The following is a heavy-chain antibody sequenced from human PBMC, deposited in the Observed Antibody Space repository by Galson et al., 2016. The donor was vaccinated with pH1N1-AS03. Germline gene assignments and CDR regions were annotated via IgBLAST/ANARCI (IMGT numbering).Heavy chain of an antibody. V-gene: IGHV1-69*06. J-gene: IGHJ6*02. CDR1: GGSFSNFV. CDR2: IFPFFGTA. CDR3: ARGKCLGELAYYYYYGMDI. Sequence: SVKVSCKASGGSFSNFVFSWVRQAPGQGLEWMAGIFPFFGTANYTQKFQGRLTVTADKSTSTTHMELKSLRSEDTAVYYCARGKCLGELAYYYYYGMDIWGQGTTVTVSS. D-gene: IGHD3-10*01.